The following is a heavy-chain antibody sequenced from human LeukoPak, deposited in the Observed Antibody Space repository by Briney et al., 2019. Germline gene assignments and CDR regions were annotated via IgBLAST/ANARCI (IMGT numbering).Heavy chain of an antibody. CDR2: INHSGST. V-gene: IGHV4-39*07. Sequence: TSETLSLTCTVSGGSISSNSYYWGWIRQPPGKGLEWIGEINHSGSTNYNPSLKSRVTISVDTSKNQFSLKLSSVTAADTAVYYCARDNSGWVVGDQNDAFDIWGQGTMVTVSS. CDR1: GGSISSNSYY. CDR3: ARDNSGWVVGDQNDAFDI. J-gene: IGHJ3*02. D-gene: IGHD1-26*01.